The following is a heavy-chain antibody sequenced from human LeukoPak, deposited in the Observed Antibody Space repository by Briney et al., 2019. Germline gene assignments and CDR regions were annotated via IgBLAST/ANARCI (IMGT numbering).Heavy chain of an antibody. CDR2: IYYSGST. J-gene: IGHJ4*02. CDR1: GGSISSSSYY. V-gene: IGHV4-39*07. Sequence: PSETLSLTCTVSGGSISSSSYYWGWIRQPPGKGLEWIGSIYYSGSTYYNPSLKSRVTISVDTSKNQFSLKLSSVTAADTAVYYCARRRSSSSRGYFDYWGQGTLVTVSS. D-gene: IGHD6-13*01. CDR3: ARRRSSSSRGYFDY.